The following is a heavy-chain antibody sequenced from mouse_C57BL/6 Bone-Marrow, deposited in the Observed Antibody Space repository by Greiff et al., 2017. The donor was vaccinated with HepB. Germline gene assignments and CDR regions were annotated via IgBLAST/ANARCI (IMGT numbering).Heavy chain of an antibody. CDR2: ISNLAYSI. Sequence: EVKLMESGGGLVQPGGSLKLSCAASGFTFSDYGMAWVRQAPRKGPEWVAFISNLAYSIYYADTVTGRFTISRENAKNTLYLEMSSLRSEDTAMYYCARKDYGGPFAYWGQGTLVTVSA. CDR3: ARKDYGGPFAY. V-gene: IGHV5-15*01. D-gene: IGHD1-1*02. CDR1: GFTFSDYG. J-gene: IGHJ3*01.